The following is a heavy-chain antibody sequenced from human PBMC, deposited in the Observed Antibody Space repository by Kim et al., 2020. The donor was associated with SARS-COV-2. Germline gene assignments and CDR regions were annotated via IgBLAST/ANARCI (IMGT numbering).Heavy chain of an antibody. CDR2: INHSGST. D-gene: IGHD3-3*01. CDR1: GGSFSGYY. V-gene: IGHV4-34*01. CDR3: ARGSVVRAQQRHYDFWSGYPLGYYYYGMDV. Sequence: SETLSLTCAVYGGSFSGYYWSWIRQPPGKGLEWIGEINHSGSTNYNPSLKSRVTISVDTSKNQFSLKLSSVTAADTAVYYCARGSVVRAQQRHYDFWSGYPLGYYYYGMDVWGQGTTVTVSS. J-gene: IGHJ6*02.